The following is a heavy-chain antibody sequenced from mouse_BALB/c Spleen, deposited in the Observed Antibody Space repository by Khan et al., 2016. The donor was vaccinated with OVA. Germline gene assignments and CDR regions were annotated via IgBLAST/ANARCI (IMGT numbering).Heavy chain of an antibody. D-gene: IGHD1-1*01. J-gene: IGHJ4*01. CDR1: GYTFTSYW. CDR3: ARGNYYGNSAYAMDY. CDR2: IAPGSGST. Sequence: DLVKPGASVKLSCKASGYTFTSYWINWIKQRPGQGLEWIGRIAPGSGSTSYNEMFKDKATLTVDTSSSTAYIQVSRLSSEDSAVSFCARGNYYGNSAYAMDYWGQGTSLPVSS. V-gene: IGHV1S41*01.